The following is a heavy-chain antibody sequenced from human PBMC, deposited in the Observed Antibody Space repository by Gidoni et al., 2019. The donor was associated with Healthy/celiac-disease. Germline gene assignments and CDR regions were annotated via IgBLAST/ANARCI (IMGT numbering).Heavy chain of an antibody. CDR2: ISWDGGST. Sequence: KGLEWVSLISWDGGSTYYADSVKGRFTISRDNSKNSLYLQMNSLRTEDTALYYCAKDTDGSGSYLTRYFDLWGRGTLVTVSS. D-gene: IGHD3-10*01. J-gene: IGHJ2*01. CDR3: AKDTDGSGSYLTRYFDL. V-gene: IGHV3-43*01.